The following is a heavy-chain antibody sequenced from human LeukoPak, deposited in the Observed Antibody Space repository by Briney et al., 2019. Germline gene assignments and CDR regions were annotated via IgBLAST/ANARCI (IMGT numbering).Heavy chain of an antibody. CDR3: AKDRASMMIVIFDY. CDR2: ISGSGGST. Sequence: QPGGSLRLSCAASGFTVSSNYMSWVRQAPGKGLEWVSAISGSGGSTYYADSVKGRFTISRDNSKNTLYLQMNSLRAEDTAVYYCAKDRASMMIVIFDYWGQGTLVTVSS. V-gene: IGHV3-23*01. CDR1: GFTVSSNY. D-gene: IGHD3-22*01. J-gene: IGHJ4*02.